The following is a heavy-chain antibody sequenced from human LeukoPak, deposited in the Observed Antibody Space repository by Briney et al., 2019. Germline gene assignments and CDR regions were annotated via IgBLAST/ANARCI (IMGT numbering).Heavy chain of an antibody. J-gene: IGHJ6*02. CDR3: TRGAVVRHYYYGMDV. CDR1: GFTFGDYA. CDR2: IRSKAYGGTT. Sequence: GGSLRLSCTASGFTFGDYAMSWVRQAPGKGLEWVGFIRSKAYGGTTEYAASVKGRFTISRDDSKSIAYLQMNSLKTEDTAVYYCTRGAVVRHYYYGMDVRGQGTTVTVSS. V-gene: IGHV3-49*04. D-gene: IGHD2-15*01.